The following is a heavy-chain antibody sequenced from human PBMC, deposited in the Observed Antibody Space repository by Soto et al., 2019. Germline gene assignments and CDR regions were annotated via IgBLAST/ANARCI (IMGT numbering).Heavy chain of an antibody. CDR1: GYTFYSHS. Sequence: QAQLVHSGAEVRKPGASVKVSCKASGYTFYSHSISWVRQAPGQGLEWMGRINADYGNTQYAQKFRGRVTMTTDTSTITVYMELTNLRSDATAVYYCARCIQGDYYFGMDVWGQGTTVTVSS. D-gene: IGHD5-18*01. CDR3: ARCIQGDYYFGMDV. J-gene: IGHJ6*02. CDR2: INADYGNT. V-gene: IGHV1-18*01.